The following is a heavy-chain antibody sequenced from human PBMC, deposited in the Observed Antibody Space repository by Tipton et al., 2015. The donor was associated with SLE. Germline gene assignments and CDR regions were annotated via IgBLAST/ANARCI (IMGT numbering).Heavy chain of an antibody. CDR2: IYYSGCT. V-gene: IGHV4-39*02. CDR3: ARDPNWGSVDY. J-gene: IGHJ4*02. CDR1: GGSISSSSYY. Sequence: TLSLTCTVSGGSISSSSYYWGWIRQPPGKGLEWIGSIYYSGCTYYNPSLKSRVTISVDTSKNQFSLKLSSVTAADTAVYYCARDPNWGSVDYWGQGTLVTVSS. D-gene: IGHD7-27*01.